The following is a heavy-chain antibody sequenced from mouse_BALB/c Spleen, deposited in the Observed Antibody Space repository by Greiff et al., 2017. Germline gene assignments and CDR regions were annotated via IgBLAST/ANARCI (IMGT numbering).Heavy chain of an antibody. J-gene: IGHJ2*01. D-gene: IGHD2-3*01. CDR2: INPSNGGT. Sequence: QVQLQQSGAELVKPGASVKLSCKASGYTFTSYYMYWVKQRPGQGLEWIGGINPSNGGTNFNEKFKSKATLTVDKSSSTAYMQLSSLTSEDSAVYYCTREGLLRFDYWGQGTTLTVSS. CDR1: GYTFTSYY. V-gene: IGHV1S81*02. CDR3: TREGLLRFDY.